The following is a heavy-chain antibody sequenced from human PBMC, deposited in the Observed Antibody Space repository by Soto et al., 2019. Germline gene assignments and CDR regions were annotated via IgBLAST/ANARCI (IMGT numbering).Heavy chain of an antibody. Sequence: SLRLTCAATEFTFSNYAMSWVRQATEKRLEWVSAISYGGGTTYYADSVKGRFTISRDNSKNTLYLQMNSLRAEDTAVYYCAKNPGYYYDSTGYHFDYWGQGTLVTVSS. J-gene: IGHJ4*02. CDR2: ISYGGGTT. CDR1: EFTFSNYA. V-gene: IGHV3-23*01. D-gene: IGHD3-22*01. CDR3: AKNPGYYYDSTGYHFDY.